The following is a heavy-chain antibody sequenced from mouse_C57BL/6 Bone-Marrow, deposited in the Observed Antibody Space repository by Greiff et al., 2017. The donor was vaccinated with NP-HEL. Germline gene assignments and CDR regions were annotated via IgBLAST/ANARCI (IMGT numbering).Heavy chain of an antibody. D-gene: IGHD2-4*01. Sequence: VQLQQPGAELVRPGSSVKLSCKASGYTFTSYWMHWVKQRPIQGLEWIGNIDPSDSETHYNQKFKDKATLTVDKSSSTAYMQLSSLTSEDSAVYYCARQEGVYYDYGGFAYWGQGTLVTVSA. CDR1: GYTFTSYW. V-gene: IGHV1-52*01. CDR2: IDPSDSET. J-gene: IGHJ3*01. CDR3: ARQEGVYYDYGGFAY.